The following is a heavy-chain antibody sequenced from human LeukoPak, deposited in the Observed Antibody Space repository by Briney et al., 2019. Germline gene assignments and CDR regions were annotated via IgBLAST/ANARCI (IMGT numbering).Heavy chain of an antibody. CDR3: AKEGGYASSWI. CDR1: GFTFSSYA. J-gene: IGHJ4*02. Sequence: GGSLRLSCAASGFTFSSYAMSWVRQAPGKGLEWVSGVSSSGSNTHYAESVKGRFTISRDNHKDTVHLQMNSLRVEDTAMYYCAKEGGYASSWIWGQGILVTVSS. CDR2: VSSSGSNT. D-gene: IGHD6-13*01. V-gene: IGHV3-23*05.